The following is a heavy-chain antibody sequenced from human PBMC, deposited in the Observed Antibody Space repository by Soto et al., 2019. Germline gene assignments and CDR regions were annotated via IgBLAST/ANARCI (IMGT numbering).Heavy chain of an antibody. CDR3: ARVLISMIRGVIGSYYYYGMDV. CDR2: INAYNGKT. V-gene: IGHV1-18*01. Sequence: RASVKVSCKASGYAFSTFGLSWVRQAPGQGLEWMGWINAYNGKTYYAQNFQDRVTMTTDTSTSTGHMELRSLRSDDTAVYYCARVLISMIRGVIGSYYYYGMDVWGQGTTVTVSS. D-gene: IGHD3-10*01. CDR1: GYAFSTFG. J-gene: IGHJ6*02.